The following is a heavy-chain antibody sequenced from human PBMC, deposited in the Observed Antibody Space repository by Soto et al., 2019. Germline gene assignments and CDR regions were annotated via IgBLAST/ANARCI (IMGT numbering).Heavy chain of an antibody. CDR1: GGSISSSSYY. V-gene: IGHV4-39*01. CDR2: IYYSGST. CDR3: GRLESASYYYYNGMEV. J-gene: IGHJ6*02. D-gene: IGHD6-6*01. Sequence: PSQTLSLTCTLSGGSISSSSYYWGWIRQPPGKGLEWIGSIYYSGSTYYNPSLKSRVTISVDTSKNQFSLKLSSVTAADTAVYYCGRLESASYYYYNGMEVWGQGTTDSVYS.